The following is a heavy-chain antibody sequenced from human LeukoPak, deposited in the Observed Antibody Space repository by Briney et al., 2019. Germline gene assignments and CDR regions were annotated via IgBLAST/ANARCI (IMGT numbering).Heavy chain of an antibody. Sequence: SETLSLTCAVYGGSFSGYYWSWIRQPPGKGLEWIGEINHSGSTNYNPSLKSRVTISVDTSKNQFSLKLSSVTAADTAVYYCARERQGSSGWYPDYWGQGTLVTVSS. V-gene: IGHV4-34*01. J-gene: IGHJ4*02. CDR1: GGSFSGYY. CDR2: INHSGST. D-gene: IGHD6-19*01. CDR3: ARERQGSSGWYPDY.